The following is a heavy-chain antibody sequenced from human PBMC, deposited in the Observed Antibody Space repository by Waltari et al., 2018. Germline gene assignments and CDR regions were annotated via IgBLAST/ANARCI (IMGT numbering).Heavy chain of an antibody. CDR2: IIPIFGTA. J-gene: IGHJ3*02. V-gene: IGHV1-69*06. CDR1: A. CDR3: VKEEATVTTLNAFNI. Sequence: AISWVRQAPGQGLEWMGGIIPIFGTANYAQKFQGRVTITADKSTSTAYMELSSLRSEDTAVYYCVKEEATVTTLNAFNIWGQGTMVTVSS. D-gene: IGHD4-17*01.